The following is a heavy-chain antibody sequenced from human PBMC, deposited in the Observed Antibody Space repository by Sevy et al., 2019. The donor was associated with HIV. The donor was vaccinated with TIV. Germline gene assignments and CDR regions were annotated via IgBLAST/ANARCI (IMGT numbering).Heavy chain of an antibody. Sequence: GGSLRLSCAASGFTFSSFGMHWVRQAPGKGLEWVAIISHDGSNKIYADSVKGRFTISRDNSKNTLYLQMDGLRADDTAVYYCAKQGGYCSNGVCYRAFDYWGQGTLVTVSS. J-gene: IGHJ4*02. V-gene: IGHV3-30*18. CDR2: ISHDGSNK. CDR1: GFTFSSFG. CDR3: AKQGGYCSNGVCYRAFDY. D-gene: IGHD2-8*01.